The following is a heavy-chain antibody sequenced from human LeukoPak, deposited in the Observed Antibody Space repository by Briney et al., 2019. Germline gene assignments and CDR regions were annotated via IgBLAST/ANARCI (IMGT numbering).Heavy chain of an antibody. J-gene: IGHJ6*02. V-gene: IGHV3-66*01. CDR2: IYLDGRA. CDR1: GFAVSSRY. CDR3: ASDGKGYYGSGSYYNVLYGMDV. Sequence: GGSLRLSCAASGFAVSSRYMNWVRQAPGKGLEWVTVIYLDGRADYADSVKGRFTISSDNSKNTVYLQMSSLKDEDTAVYYCASDGKGYYGSGSYYNVLYGMDVWGQGTTVTVSS. D-gene: IGHD3-10*01.